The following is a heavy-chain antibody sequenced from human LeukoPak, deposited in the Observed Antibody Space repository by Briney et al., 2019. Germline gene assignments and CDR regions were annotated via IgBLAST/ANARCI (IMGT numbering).Heavy chain of an antibody. Sequence: ASVKVSCKASGYTFTGYYIHWVRQAPGQGLEWMGWINPNSGGTHSAQKFQGRVTVTRDTSISTAYMELSRLRSDDTAVYYCARVSGESLSGSFQLDYWGQGILVTVSS. CDR1: GYTFTGYY. D-gene: IGHD3-10*01. CDR3: ARVSGESLSGSFQLDY. J-gene: IGHJ4*02. V-gene: IGHV1-2*02. CDR2: INPNSGGT.